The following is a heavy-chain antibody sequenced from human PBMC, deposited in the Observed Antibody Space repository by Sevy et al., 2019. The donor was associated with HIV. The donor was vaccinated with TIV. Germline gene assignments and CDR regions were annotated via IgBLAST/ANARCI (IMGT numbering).Heavy chain of an antibody. J-gene: IGHJ6*02. D-gene: IGHD3-22*01. Sequence: GGSLRPSCAASGFTFSSYWMSWVRQAPGKGLEWVANIKQDGSEKYYVDSVKGRFTISRDNAKNSLYLQMNSLRAEDTAVYYCARDTYYYDSSGYLDGMDVWGQRTTVTVSS. CDR1: GFTFSSYW. CDR3: ARDTYYYDSSGYLDGMDV. CDR2: IKQDGSEK. V-gene: IGHV3-7*03.